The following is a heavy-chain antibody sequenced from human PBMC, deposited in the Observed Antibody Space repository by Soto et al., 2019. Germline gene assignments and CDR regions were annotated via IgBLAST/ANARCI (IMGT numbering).Heavy chain of an antibody. J-gene: IGHJ5*02. Sequence: SETLSLTCTVSGGSISSYYWSWIRQPPGKGLEWIGYIYYSGSTNYNPSLKSRVTISVDTSKNQFSLKLSSVTAADTAVYYCARRLVWSGSKWFDPWGQGTLVTVSS. V-gene: IGHV4-59*01. CDR2: IYYSGST. CDR1: GGSISSYY. CDR3: ARRLVWSGSKWFDP. D-gene: IGHD3-3*01.